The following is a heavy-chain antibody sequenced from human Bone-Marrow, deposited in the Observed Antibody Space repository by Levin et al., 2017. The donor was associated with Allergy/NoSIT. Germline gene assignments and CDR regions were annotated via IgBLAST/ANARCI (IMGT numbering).Heavy chain of an antibody. CDR3: ARQPRRGVQGVESGYGPYGMDV. CDR2: IYYSGTT. Sequence: PSETLSLTCSVSGGSLSSNDYYWGWIRQPPGRGLEWIGTIYYSGTTYYNASLKSRVTISEDTSNNQFSLKVNSVTAADTAVYFWARQPRRGVQGVESGYGPYGMDVWGQGTTVTVSS. J-gene: IGHJ6*02. V-gene: IGHV4-39*01. D-gene: IGHD3-3*01. CDR1: GGSLSSNDYY.